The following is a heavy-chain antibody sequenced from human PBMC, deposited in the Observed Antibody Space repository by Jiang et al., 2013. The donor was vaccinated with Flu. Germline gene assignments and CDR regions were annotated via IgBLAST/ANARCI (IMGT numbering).Heavy chain of an antibody. J-gene: IGHJ4*02. D-gene: IGHD3-10*01. CDR2: ISYDGSNK. V-gene: IGHV3-30*18. CDR3: AKEGKYYYGSGTSVNYFDY. Sequence: EWVAVISYDGSNKYYADSVKGRFTISRDNSKNTLYLQMNSLRAEDTAVYYCAKEGKYYYGSGTSVNYFDYWGQGTLVTVSS.